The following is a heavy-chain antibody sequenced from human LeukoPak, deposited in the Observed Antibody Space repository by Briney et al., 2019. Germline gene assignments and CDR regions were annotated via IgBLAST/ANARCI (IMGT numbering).Heavy chain of an antibody. CDR2: ISAYNGNT. CDR3: AREGYGDYISGMDV. J-gene: IGHJ6*02. CDR1: GYTFTSYG. V-gene: IGHV1-18*01. Sequence: ASVTVSCTASGYTFTSYGISWVRQAPGQGLEWMGWISAYNGNTNYAQKLQGRVTMTTDTSTSTAYMELRSLRSDDTAVYYCAREGYGDYISGMDVWGQGTTVTVSS. D-gene: IGHD4-17*01.